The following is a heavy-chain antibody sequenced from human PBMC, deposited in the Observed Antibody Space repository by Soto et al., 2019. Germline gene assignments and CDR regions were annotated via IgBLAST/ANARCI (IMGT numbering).Heavy chain of an antibody. D-gene: IGHD6-13*01. V-gene: IGHV4-59*01. J-gene: IGHJ3*02. CDR3: ARTRYSSGWSVAGDAFDI. CDR1: GGSISSYY. CDR2: IYYSGST. Sequence: SETLSLTCTVSGGSISSYYWSWIRQPPGKGLEWIGYIYYSGSTNYNPSLKSRVTISVDTSKNQFSLKLSSVTAADTAVYYCARTRYSSGWSVAGDAFDIWGQGTMVTVSS.